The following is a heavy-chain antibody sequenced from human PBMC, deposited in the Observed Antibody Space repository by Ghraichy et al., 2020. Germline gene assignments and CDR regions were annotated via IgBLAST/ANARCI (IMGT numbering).Heavy chain of an antibody. D-gene: IGHD2-15*01. J-gene: IGHJ6*02. Sequence: ASVKVSCKASGYTFTGYYMHWVRQAPGQGLEWMGWINPNSGGTNYAQKFQGWVTMTRDTSISTAYMELSRLRSDDTAVYYCARDRHRRLLRPYYYYGMDVWGQGTTVTVSS. CDR3: ARDRHRRLLRPYYYYGMDV. V-gene: IGHV1-2*04. CDR1: GYTFTGYY. CDR2: INPNSGGT.